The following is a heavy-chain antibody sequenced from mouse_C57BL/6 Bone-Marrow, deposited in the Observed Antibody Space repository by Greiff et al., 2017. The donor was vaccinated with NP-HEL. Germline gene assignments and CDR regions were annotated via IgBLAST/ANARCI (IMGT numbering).Heavy chain of an antibody. CDR1: GYTFTTYP. J-gene: IGHJ4*01. D-gene: IGHD1-1*01. CDR3: ARRSNFDYAMDY. Sequence: VQLQQSGAELVKPGASVKMSCKASGYTFTTYPIEWMKQSHGKCLELIGNFHPYNDDTKYNEKFKGKATLTVEKSSSTVYLDLSRLTSDDSAVYYCARRSNFDYAMDYWGQGTSVTVSS. CDR2: FHPYNDDT. V-gene: IGHV1-47*01.